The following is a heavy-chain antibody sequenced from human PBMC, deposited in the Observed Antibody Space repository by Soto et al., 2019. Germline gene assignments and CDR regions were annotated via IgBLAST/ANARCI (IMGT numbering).Heavy chain of an antibody. CDR1: GFTFSSYE. CDR2: ISSSSSYI. D-gene: IGHD2-8*01. V-gene: IGHV3-21*05. Sequence: GGSLRLSCAASGFTFSSYEMNWVRQAPGKGLEWVSYISSSSSYIYYADSVKGRFTISRDNAKNSLYLQMNSLRAEDTAVYYCARGTLDIVLMVYAIPADYFDYWGQGTLVTVSS. CDR3: ARGTLDIVLMVYAIPADYFDY. J-gene: IGHJ4*02.